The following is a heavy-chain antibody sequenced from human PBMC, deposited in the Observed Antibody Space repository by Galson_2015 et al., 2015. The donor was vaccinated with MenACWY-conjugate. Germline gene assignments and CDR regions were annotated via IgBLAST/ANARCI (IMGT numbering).Heavy chain of an antibody. V-gene: IGHV3-30*02. Sequence: SLRLSCAASGFTFSSYGMHWVRQAPGKGLEWVAFIRYDGSNKYYADSVKGRFTISRDNSKNTLYLQMNSLRAEDTAVYYCAKGSSHSVSDYGTYDYWGQGTLVTVSS. CDR3: AKGSSHSVSDYGTYDY. CDR1: GFTFSSYG. J-gene: IGHJ4*02. D-gene: IGHD4-17*01. CDR2: IRYDGSNK.